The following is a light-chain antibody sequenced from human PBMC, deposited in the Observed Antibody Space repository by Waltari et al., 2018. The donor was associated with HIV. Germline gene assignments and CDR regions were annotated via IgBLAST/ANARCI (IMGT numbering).Light chain of an antibody. Sequence: QSALTQPASVSGSPGQSVTISCAGSNSAVGSYDLVSWYQHHPGKAPKRLIYEVTKRPSGVSNRFSGSKSGNTASLTISGLQAEDEADYYCCSYAWSHTFVVFGGGTKLTVL. V-gene: IGLV2-23*02. CDR1: NSAVGSYDL. J-gene: IGLJ2*01. CDR2: EVT. CDR3: CSYAWSHTFVV.